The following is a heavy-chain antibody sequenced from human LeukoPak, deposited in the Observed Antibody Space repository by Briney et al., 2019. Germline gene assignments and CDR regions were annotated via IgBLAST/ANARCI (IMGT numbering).Heavy chain of an antibody. CDR1: GGSFSGYY. CDR3: ARGRDYGDYVRHFDY. Sequence: SETLSLTCAVYGGSFSGYYWSWIRQPPGKGLEWIGEINHSGSTNYNPSLKSRVTISVDTSKNQFSLKLGSVTAADTAVYYCARGRDYGDYVRHFDYWGQGTLVTVSS. V-gene: IGHV4-34*01. J-gene: IGHJ4*02. D-gene: IGHD4-17*01. CDR2: INHSGST.